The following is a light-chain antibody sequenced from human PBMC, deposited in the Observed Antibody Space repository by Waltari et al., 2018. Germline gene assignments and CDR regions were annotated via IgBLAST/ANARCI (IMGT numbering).Light chain of an antibody. CDR3: SSYTSSSTLV. CDR1: SSDVGGYNY. J-gene: IGLJ2*01. CDR2: EVS. V-gene: IGLV2-14*01. Sequence: QSALTQPASVSGSPGQSITISCTGTSSDVGGYNYVSWYQQHPGKAPKPMIYEVSNRPSGVSNRFSGSKPGNTASLTISGLQAEDEADYYCSSYTSSSTLVFGGGTKLTVL.